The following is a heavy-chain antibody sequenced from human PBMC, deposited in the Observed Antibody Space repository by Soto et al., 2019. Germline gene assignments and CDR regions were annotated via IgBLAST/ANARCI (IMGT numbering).Heavy chain of an antibody. CDR3: ARPDIVAAIGGALDC. CDR1: QFTFSNYG. CDR2: IWNDGSSR. V-gene: IGHV3-33*01. D-gene: IGHD5-12*01. J-gene: IGHJ4*02. Sequence: QVQLVESGGGVVQPGRSLRLSCEASQFTFSNYGMHWVRQAPGKGLEWVAVIWNDGSSRYYADSVKGRFTISRDNSKNTLFLQMNNLRAKDTAVYYCARPDIVAAIGGALDCWGQGTLVTVSS.